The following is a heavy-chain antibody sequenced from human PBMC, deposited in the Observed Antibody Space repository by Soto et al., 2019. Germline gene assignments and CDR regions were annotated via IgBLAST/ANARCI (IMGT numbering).Heavy chain of an antibody. CDR2: INHSGST. J-gene: IGHJ4*02. CDR1: GGSISSSGYY. V-gene: IGHV4-39*07. Sequence: SETLSLTCTVSGGSISSSGYYWSWIRQPPGKGLEWIGEINHSGSTNYNPSLKGRVTISVDTSKNQFSLKLSSVTAADTAVYYCACTRQEHLGELSLDYWGQGTLVTVSS. CDR3: ACTRQEHLGELSLDY. D-gene: IGHD3-16*02.